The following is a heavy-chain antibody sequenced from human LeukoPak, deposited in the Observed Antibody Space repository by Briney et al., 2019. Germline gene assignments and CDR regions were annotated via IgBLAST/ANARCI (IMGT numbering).Heavy chain of an antibody. V-gene: IGHV3-7*01. J-gene: IGHJ5*02. CDR1: GFTFSSYW. CDR3: ARDLSMDRFDP. Sequence: GGSLRLSCAASGFTFSSYWMSWVRQAPGKGLGWVANIKQDGSEKYYVDSVKGRFTISRDNAKNSLYLQMNSLRAEDTAVYYCARDLSMDRFDPWGQGTLVTVSS. CDR2: IKQDGSEK. D-gene: IGHD2/OR15-2a*01.